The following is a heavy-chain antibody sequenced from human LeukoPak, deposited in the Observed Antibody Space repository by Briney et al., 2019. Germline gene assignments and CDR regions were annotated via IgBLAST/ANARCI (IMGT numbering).Heavy chain of an antibody. V-gene: IGHV3-33*01. Sequence: GGSLTLSCAASGFTFCSYGMHWLRQAPGKGREGVGLVSYYGGNTYYGDYVRGRFSISRDNSKNTVYLQMNSPRADDSPVYYCVRDVGVGTGIYYYFDYWGQGTLVTVSS. D-gene: IGHD2-8*02. CDR1: GFTFCSYG. CDR3: VRDVGVGTGIYYYFDY. CDR2: VSYYGGNT. J-gene: IGHJ4*02.